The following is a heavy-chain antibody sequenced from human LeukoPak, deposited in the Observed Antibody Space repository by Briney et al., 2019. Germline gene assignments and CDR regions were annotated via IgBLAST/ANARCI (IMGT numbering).Heavy chain of an antibody. J-gene: IGHJ4*02. CDR2: IIPIFGTA. D-gene: IGHD5-18*01. CDR3: ARARRYSYGYWDY. Sequence: GASVKVSCKASGYTFTSYGISWVRQAPGQGLEWMGGIIPIFGTANYAQKFQGRVTITADESTSTAYMELSSLRSEDTAVYYCARARRYSYGYWDYWGQGTLVTVSS. CDR1: GYTFTSYG. V-gene: IGHV1-69*13.